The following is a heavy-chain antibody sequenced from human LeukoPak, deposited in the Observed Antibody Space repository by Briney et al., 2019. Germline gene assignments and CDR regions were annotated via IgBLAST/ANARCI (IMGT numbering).Heavy chain of an antibody. D-gene: IGHD3-10*01. Sequence: GGSLRLSCAASGFTFSSYAMHWVRQAPGKGLEWVAVISYDGSNKYYADSVKGRFTISRDNSKNTMYLQMNSLRAEDTAVYYCARAYGSGISPPDYWGQGTLITVSS. CDR2: ISYDGSNK. J-gene: IGHJ4*02. CDR1: GFTFSSYA. V-gene: IGHV3-30-3*01. CDR3: ARAYGSGISPPDY.